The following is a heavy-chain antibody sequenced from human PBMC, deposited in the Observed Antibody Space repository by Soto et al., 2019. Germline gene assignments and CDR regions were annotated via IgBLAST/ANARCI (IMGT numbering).Heavy chain of an antibody. Sequence: QVQLQESGPGLVKPSQTLSLTCTVSGGSISSGGYYWNWIRQHPGKGLEWIGYIHYSGSTYYNPSLTSRLTISVATSKNQFSLKLSSVTAAYTAVYYCARCPRDYDILPGYYGNYFDYWGQGTLVTVSS. CDR2: IHYSGST. D-gene: IGHD3-9*01. CDR3: ARCPRDYDILPGYYGNYFDY. V-gene: IGHV4-31*03. CDR1: GGSISSGGYY. J-gene: IGHJ4*02.